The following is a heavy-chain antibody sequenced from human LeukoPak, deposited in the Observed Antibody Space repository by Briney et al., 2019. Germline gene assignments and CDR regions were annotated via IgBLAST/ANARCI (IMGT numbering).Heavy chain of an antibody. CDR3: ARDHAISVAGSGLDY. J-gene: IGHJ4*02. V-gene: IGHV3-23*01. CDR1: GFTFSSYA. D-gene: IGHD6-19*01. CDR2: ISGSGGST. Sequence: GGSLRLSCAASGFTFSSYAMSWVRQAPGKGLEWVSAISGSGGSTYYADSVKGRFTISGDNSKNTLYLQMNSLRAEDAAVYYCARDHAISVAGSGLDYWGQGTLVTVSA.